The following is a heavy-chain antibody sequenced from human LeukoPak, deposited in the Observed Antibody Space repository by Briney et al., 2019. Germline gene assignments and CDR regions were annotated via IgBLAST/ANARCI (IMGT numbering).Heavy chain of an antibody. Sequence: GGSLRLSCAASGFTFSDYYMSWIRQAPGKGLEWVSYISSSGSTIYYADSEKGRFTISRDNAKNSLYLQMNSLRAEDTAVYYCARVTVLLWFGDYNWFDPWGQGTLVTVSS. V-gene: IGHV3-11*04. J-gene: IGHJ5*02. CDR3: ARVTVLLWFGDYNWFDP. CDR1: GFTFSDYY. CDR2: ISSSGSTI. D-gene: IGHD3-10*01.